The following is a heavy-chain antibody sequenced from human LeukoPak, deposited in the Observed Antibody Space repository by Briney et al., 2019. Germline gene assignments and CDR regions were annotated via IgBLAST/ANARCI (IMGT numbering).Heavy chain of an antibody. CDR1: AGTISSYY. CDR3: ARARVITHDFDY. J-gene: IGHJ4*02. V-gene: IGHV4-59*01. CDR2: IYYSGST. D-gene: IGHD4-17*01. Sequence: SETLSLTCTVSAGTISSYYWSWIRQPPGQGLEWIGYIYYSGSTNYNPSLKSRVTISVDTSNNKFSLKLSSVTAADTAVYYCARARVITHDFDYWGQGTLVTVSS.